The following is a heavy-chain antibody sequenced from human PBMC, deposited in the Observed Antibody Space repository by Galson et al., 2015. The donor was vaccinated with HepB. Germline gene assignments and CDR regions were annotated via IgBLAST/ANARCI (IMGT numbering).Heavy chain of an antibody. D-gene: IGHD3-16*02. J-gene: IGHJ4*02. CDR1: GDSVSSNSAA. CDR2: RYYRSKWYN. V-gene: IGHV6-1*01. Sequence: AISGDSVSSNSAAWNWIRQSPSRGLEWLGRRYYRSKWYNDYAVSVKSRITINPDTSKNQFSLQLNSVTPEDTAVYYCARDLSYDYVWGSYRDKPFDYWGQGTLVTVSS. CDR3: ARDLSYDYVWGSYRDKPFDY.